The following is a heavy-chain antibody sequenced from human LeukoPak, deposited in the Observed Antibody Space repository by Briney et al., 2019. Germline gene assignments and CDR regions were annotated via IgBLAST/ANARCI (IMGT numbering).Heavy chain of an antibody. V-gene: IGHV3-33*01. D-gene: IGHD2-2*01. J-gene: IGHJ4*02. Sequence: GGSLGLSCAASGFTFSSYGMHWVRQAPGKGLEWVAVIWYDGSNKYYADSVKGRFTISRDNSKNTLYLQMNSLRAEDTAVYYCARGDIVVVPAALDYWGQGTLVTVSS. CDR3: ARGDIVVVPAALDY. CDR2: IWYDGSNK. CDR1: GFTFSSYG.